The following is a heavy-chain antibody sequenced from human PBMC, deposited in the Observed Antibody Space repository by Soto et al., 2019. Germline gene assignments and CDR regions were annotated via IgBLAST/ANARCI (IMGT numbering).Heavy chain of an antibody. J-gene: IGHJ4*02. CDR2: NSSLSSPR. Sequence: EVQLVESGGGLVQTGGSLRLSCAASGFTFSGYSMNWVRQAPGKGLEWVSYNSSLSSPRYYAESVEGRFIISRDNAKNSLYLQMNSLRDEDTAVYFCAREDILGARSFDYWGQGTLVTVSS. CDR3: AREDILGARSFDY. CDR1: GFTFSGYS. V-gene: IGHV3-48*02. D-gene: IGHD1-26*01.